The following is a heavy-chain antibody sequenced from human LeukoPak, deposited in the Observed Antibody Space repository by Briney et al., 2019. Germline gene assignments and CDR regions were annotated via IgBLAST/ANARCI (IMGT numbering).Heavy chain of an antibody. CDR3: GAIAARRFY. V-gene: IGHV4-39*07. CDR1: GGSISSSSYY. J-gene: IGHJ4*02. CDR2: IYYSGST. Sequence: SETLSLTCTASGGSISSSSYYWGWIRQPPGKGLEWIGSIYYSGSTYYNPSLKSRVTISVDTSKNQFSLKLSSVTAADTAVYYCGAIAARRFYWGQGTLVTVSS. D-gene: IGHD6-6*01.